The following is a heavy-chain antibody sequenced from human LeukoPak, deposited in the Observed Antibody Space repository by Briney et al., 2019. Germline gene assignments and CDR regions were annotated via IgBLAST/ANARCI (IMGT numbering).Heavy chain of an antibody. CDR2: ISSSGSGDNT. CDR3: ARDGSTNYQNWFDP. D-gene: IGHD2/OR15-2a*01. CDR1: GVTLSTYA. Sequence: GGSLRLSCAASGVTLSTYAMSWARQAPGKGLEWVSGISSSGSGDNTYYADSVKGRFTISRDSSKNTLFLQMNSLRAEDTAVYYCARDGSTNYQNWFDPWGQGTLVTVSS. V-gene: IGHV3-23*01. J-gene: IGHJ5*02.